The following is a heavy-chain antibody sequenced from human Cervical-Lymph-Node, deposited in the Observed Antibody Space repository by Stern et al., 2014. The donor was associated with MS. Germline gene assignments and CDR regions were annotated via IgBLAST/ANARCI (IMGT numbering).Heavy chain of an antibody. CDR2: IIPICGTA. Sequence: VQLVQSGAEVKNPGSSVTVSCRASGGSFSVYAISWVRQAPGQGFEWMGGIIPICGTANYAQKFQGRVMITADTSTSTVYMELSSLRSEDTAVYYCARDSRHSDSSGFYAFDKWGQGAMVTVSS. CDR3: ARDSRHSDSSGFYAFDK. D-gene: IGHD3-22*01. V-gene: IGHV1-69*06. J-gene: IGHJ3*02. CDR1: GGSFSVYA.